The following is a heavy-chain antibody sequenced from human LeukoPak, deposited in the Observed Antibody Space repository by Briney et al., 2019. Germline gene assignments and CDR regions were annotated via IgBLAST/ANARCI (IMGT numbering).Heavy chain of an antibody. D-gene: IGHD5-24*01. CDR2: ISYSET. Sequence: SETLSLTCSVSGDSISSYYWTWIRQPPGKGLEWIGYISYSETTYNPSLMSRVTISLDTSKNQFSLTLRSVTAADTAVYYCAKVAQRPNYRYFDYWGQGTLVTVSS. V-gene: IGHV4-59*01. J-gene: IGHJ4*02. CDR1: GDSISSYY. CDR3: AKVAQRPNYRYFDY.